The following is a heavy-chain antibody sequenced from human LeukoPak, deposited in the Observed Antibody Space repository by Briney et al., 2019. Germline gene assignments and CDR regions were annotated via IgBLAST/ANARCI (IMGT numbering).Heavy chain of an antibody. Sequence: ASVKVSCKASGYTFTSYYIHWVRQARGQGPEWVGALKLSSGSTFYAQKFQGRVTMTTDASTNSVYMELRSLRSVDTAVYYCAREPPESYKFDYWGQGTRVTVSS. CDR3: AREPPESYKFDY. CDR2: LKLSSGST. CDR1: GYTFTSYY. D-gene: IGHD1-1*01. J-gene: IGHJ4*02. V-gene: IGHV1-46*01.